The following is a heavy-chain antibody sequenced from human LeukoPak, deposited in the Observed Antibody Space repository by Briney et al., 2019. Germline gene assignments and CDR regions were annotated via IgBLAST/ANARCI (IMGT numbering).Heavy chain of an antibody. Sequence: PSETLSLTCTVSGGSISSSSYYWGWIRQPPGKGLEWIGSIYYSGSTYYNPSLKSRVTISVDTSKNQFSLKLSSVTAADTAVYYCARFAQNLAVAGNPFDYWGQGIWSPSPQ. CDR3: ARFAQNLAVAGNPFDY. D-gene: IGHD6-19*01. J-gene: IGHJ4*02. CDR2: IYYSGST. CDR1: GGSISSSSYY. V-gene: IGHV4-39*01.